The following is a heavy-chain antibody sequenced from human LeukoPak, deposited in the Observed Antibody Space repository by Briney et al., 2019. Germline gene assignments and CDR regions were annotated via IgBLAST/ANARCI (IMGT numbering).Heavy chain of an antibody. Sequence: PSGTLSLTCAVSGGSISSSNWWSWVRQPPGKGLEWIGEIYHSGSTNYNPSLKSRVTISVDKSKNQFSLKLSSVTAADTAVYYCARDTAGSPHWFDPWGQGTLVTVTS. D-gene: IGHD2-8*02. CDR3: ARDTAGSPHWFDP. J-gene: IGHJ5*02. V-gene: IGHV4-4*02. CDR1: GGSISSSNW. CDR2: IYHSGST.